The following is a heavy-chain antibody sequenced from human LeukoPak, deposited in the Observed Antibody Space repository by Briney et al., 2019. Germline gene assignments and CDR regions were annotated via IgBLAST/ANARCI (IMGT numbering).Heavy chain of an antibody. J-gene: IGHJ6*03. Sequence: PSETLSLTCTVSGGSISSYYWSWIRQPPGKGLEWIGYIYYSGSTNYNPSLKSRVTISVDTSKNQFSLKLSSVTAADAAVYYCARAGGFAGYMDVWGKGTTVTISS. CDR3: ARAGGFAGYMDV. V-gene: IGHV4-59*01. CDR2: IYYSGST. D-gene: IGHD3-16*01. CDR1: GGSISSYY.